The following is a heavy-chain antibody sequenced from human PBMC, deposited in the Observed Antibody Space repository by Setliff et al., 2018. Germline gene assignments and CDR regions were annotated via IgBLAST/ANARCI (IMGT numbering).Heavy chain of an antibody. J-gene: IGHJ4*02. CDR1: GFTFSTYR. CDR2: IWDDSRYI. CDR3: ARGNSGGDY. D-gene: IGHD6-25*01. V-gene: IGHV3-33*08. Sequence: GGSLRLSCAASGFTFSTYRMHWVRQAPGKGLEWVAVIWDDSRYIYYADSLKGRFTISRDNAKNTLYLQMNSLRAEDTAVYYCARGNSGGDYWGQGTLVTVSS.